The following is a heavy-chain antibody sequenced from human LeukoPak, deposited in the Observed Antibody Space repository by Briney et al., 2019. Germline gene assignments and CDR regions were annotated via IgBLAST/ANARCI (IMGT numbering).Heavy chain of an antibody. Sequence: ASVKVSCKASGGTFSSYAISWVRQAPEQGLEWMGGIIPIFGTANYAQKFQGRVTITADKSTSTAYMELSSLRSEDTAVYYCARGMGTEYCSSTSCYWLAFDIWGQGTMVTVSS. CDR3: ARGMGTEYCSSTSCYWLAFDI. J-gene: IGHJ3*02. V-gene: IGHV1-69*06. CDR2: IIPIFGTA. CDR1: GGTFSSYA. D-gene: IGHD2-2*01.